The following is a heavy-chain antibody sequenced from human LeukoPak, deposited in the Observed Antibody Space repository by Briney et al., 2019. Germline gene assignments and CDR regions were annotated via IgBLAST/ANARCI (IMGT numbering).Heavy chain of an antibody. Sequence: SETLSLTCTVSGGSISSSSYYWGWIRQPPGKGLEWIGSIYYSGSTYYNPSLKSRVTISVDTSKNQFSLKLSSVTAADTAVYYCARDETDFWSGYYPNDFDYWGQGTLVTVSS. CDR1: GGSISSSSYY. J-gene: IGHJ4*02. CDR2: IYYSGST. D-gene: IGHD3-3*01. CDR3: ARDETDFWSGYYPNDFDY. V-gene: IGHV4-39*02.